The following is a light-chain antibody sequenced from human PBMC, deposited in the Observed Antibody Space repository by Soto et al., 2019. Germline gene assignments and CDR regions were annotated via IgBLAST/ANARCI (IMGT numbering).Light chain of an antibody. CDR1: QSVSSSY. Sequence: EIVLTQSPGTLSLSPGERATLSCRASQSVSSSYFAWYQQKPGQAPRLLIYGASSRATGIPDRFSGSGSGTDFTLTISRLEREDFAVYYCQQYGSSPTFGQGTKVEIK. J-gene: IGKJ1*01. CDR3: QQYGSSPT. CDR2: GAS. V-gene: IGKV3-20*01.